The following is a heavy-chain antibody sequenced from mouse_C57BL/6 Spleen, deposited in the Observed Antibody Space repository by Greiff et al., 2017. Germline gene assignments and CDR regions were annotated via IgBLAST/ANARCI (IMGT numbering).Heavy chain of an antibody. J-gene: IGHJ4*01. CDR1: GYTFTSYT. D-gene: IGHD2-3*01. CDR2: INPSSGYT. CDR3: ARWLLRAMDY. Sequence: VQLQQSGAELARPGASVKMSCKASGYTFTSYTMHWVKPRPGQGLEWIGYINPSSGYTKYNQKFKDKATLTADKSSSTAYMQLSSLTSEDSAVYYCARWLLRAMDYWGQGTSVTVSS. V-gene: IGHV1-4*01.